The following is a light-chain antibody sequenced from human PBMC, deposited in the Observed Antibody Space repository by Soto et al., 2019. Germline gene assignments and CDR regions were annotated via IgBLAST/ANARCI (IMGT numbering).Light chain of an antibody. CDR2: EVS. J-gene: IGLJ1*01. CDR1: SSDVGGYNY. CDR3: SSYTSSSTYV. V-gene: IGLV2-14*01. Sequence: QSLLTKPASVSGCPGQSFTISCTGTSSDVGGYNYVSWYQQHPGKAPKLMIYEVSNLPSGVSNRFSGSKSGNTASLTISGLQAEDEADYYCSSYTSSSTYVSGTGTKVTVL.